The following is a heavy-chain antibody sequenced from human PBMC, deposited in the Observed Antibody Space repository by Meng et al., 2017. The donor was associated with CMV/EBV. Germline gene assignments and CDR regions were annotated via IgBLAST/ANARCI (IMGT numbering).Heavy chain of an antibody. CDR3: AKNGATTVTTCHFDY. CDR2: IRYDGSNK. V-gene: IGHV3-30*02. J-gene: IGHJ4*02. CDR1: GFTFSSYG. D-gene: IGHD4-11*01. Sequence: GGSLRLSCAASGFTFSSYGMHWVRQAPGKGLEWVAFIRYDGSNKYYADSVKGRFTISRDNSKNTLYLQMNSLRAEDTAAYYCAKNGATTVTTCHFDYWGQGTLVTVSS.